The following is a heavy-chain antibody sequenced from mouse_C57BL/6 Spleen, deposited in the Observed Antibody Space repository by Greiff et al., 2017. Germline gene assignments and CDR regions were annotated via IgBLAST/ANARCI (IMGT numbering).Heavy chain of an antibody. CDR3: RDSKIDY. CDR2: IDPENGDT. CDR1: GFNIKDDY. J-gene: IGHJ2*01. Sequence: EVQLKESGAELVRPGASVKLSCTASGFNIKDDYMHWVKQRPGQGLEWIGWIDPENGDTEYASKFQGKATITADTSSNTAYLQLSSLTSEDTAVYYCRDSKIDYWGQGTTLTVSS. V-gene: IGHV14-4*01. D-gene: IGHD2-5*01.